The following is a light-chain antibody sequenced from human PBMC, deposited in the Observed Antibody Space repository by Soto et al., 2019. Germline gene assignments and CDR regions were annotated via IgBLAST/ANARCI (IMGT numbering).Light chain of an antibody. CDR3: IQYDNWPRT. Sequence: EIVMTQSPATLSVSPGETATLSCRASQSVSSDLAWYQQKPGQSPRLLIYSVSTRATGIPARFSGSGFGTEFSLIISSLQSEDYALYYCIQYDNWPRTFGQGTRVEIK. J-gene: IGKJ1*01. CDR2: SVS. V-gene: IGKV3-15*01. CDR1: QSVSSD.